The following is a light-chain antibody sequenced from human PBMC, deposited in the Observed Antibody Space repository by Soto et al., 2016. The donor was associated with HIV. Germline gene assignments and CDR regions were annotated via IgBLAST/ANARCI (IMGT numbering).Light chain of an antibody. Sequence: DIVMTQTPLSLSVTSGQPASISCKSNQSLLHSDGKTSLSWYLQRPGQPPHLLIYEVSNRFSGVPNRFGGSGSGTDFTLEISRVEAEDVGLYYCTQNXYLPHFGQGTKLDIK. V-gene: IGKV2D-29*01. CDR2: EVS. CDR3: TQNXYLPH. J-gene: IGKJ2*01. CDR1: QSLLHSDGKTS.